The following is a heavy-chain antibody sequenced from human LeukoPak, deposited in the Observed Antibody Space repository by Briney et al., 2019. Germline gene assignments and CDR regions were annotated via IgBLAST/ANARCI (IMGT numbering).Heavy chain of an antibody. D-gene: IGHD2-2*01. CDR3: ARLGCSSTSCLFDY. J-gene: IGHJ4*02. V-gene: IGHV4-34*01. CDR1: GGSFSGYY. Sequence: PSETLSLTCAVYGGSFSGYYWSWIRQPPGKGLEWIGEINHSGSTNYNPSLKSRVNLSVDTSKNQLSLKLSSVTAADTAVYYCARLGCSSTSCLFDYWGQGTLVTVSS. CDR2: INHSGST.